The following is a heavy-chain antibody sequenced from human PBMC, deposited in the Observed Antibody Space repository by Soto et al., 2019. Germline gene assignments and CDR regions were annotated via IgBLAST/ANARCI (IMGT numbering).Heavy chain of an antibody. CDR2: IYYSGST. J-gene: IGHJ4*02. CDR3: ARGGHSSGWYDFDY. CDR1: GGSISSYY. Sequence: SETLSLTCTVSGGSISSYYWSWIRQPPGKGLEWTGYIYYSGSTNYNPSLKSRVTISVDTSKNQFSLKLSSVTAADTAVYYCARGGHSSGWYDFDYWGQGTLVTVSS. V-gene: IGHV4-59*01. D-gene: IGHD6-19*01.